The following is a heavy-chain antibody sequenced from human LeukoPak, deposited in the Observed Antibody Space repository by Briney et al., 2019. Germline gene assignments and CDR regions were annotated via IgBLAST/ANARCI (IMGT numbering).Heavy chain of an antibody. D-gene: IGHD2-2*01. Sequence: GASVKVSCKASGYTFTSYGISWVRQAPGQGLEWMGWISAYNGNTNYAQKLQGRVTMTTDTSTSTAYMELRSLRSDDAAVYYCARILGYCSSTSCSWVWAFDYWGQGTLVTVSS. J-gene: IGHJ4*02. CDR1: GYTFTSYG. CDR2: ISAYNGNT. CDR3: ARILGYCSSTSCSWVWAFDY. V-gene: IGHV1-18*01.